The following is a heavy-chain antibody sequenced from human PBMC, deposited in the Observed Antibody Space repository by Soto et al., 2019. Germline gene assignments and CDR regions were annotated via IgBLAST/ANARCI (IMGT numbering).Heavy chain of an antibody. D-gene: IGHD1-1*01. V-gene: IGHV3-23*01. J-gene: IGHJ5*02. Sequence: EEQVSESGGALVQPGGSLRLSCAASGLNFNTFAMSWIRQAPGKGLEWVSHISSSGGSRDYADSVRARFTISRDNSKNVLFLQMNSLRADDTATYYCAKDPPSPWTANWVDPWGKGTLVTVSS. CDR1: GLNFNTFA. CDR2: ISSSGGSR. CDR3: AKDPPSPWTANWVDP.